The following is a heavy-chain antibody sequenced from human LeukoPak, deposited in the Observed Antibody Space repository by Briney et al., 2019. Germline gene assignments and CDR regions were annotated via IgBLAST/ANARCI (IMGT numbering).Heavy chain of an antibody. CDR3: ARARRRFDP. J-gene: IGHJ5*02. CDR2: INHSGST. CDR1: GGSFSGYY. V-gene: IGHV4-34*01. Sequence: PSETLSLTCAVYGGSFSGYYRSWIRQPPGKGLEWIGEINHSGSTNYNPSLKSRVTISVDTSKNQFSLKLSSVTAADTAVYYCARARRRFDPWGQGTLVTVSS.